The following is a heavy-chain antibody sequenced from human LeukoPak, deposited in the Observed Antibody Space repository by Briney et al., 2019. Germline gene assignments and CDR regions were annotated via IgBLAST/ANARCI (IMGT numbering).Heavy chain of an antibody. CDR1: GGSISSYY. V-gene: IGHV4-59*01. CDR3: ARWTTVTSTTDYYYGMDV. D-gene: IGHD4-17*01. J-gene: IGHJ6*02. CDR2: IYYSGST. Sequence: KASETLSLTCTVSGGSISSYYWSWIRQPPGKGLEWIGDIYYSGSTNYNPSLKSRVTISVDTSKNQFSLKLSSVTAADTAVYYCARWTTVTSTTDYYYGMDVWGQGTTVTVSS.